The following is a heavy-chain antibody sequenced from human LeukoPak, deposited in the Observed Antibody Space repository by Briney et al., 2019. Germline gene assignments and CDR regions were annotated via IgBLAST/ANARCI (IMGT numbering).Heavy chain of an antibody. CDR2: INHSGST. D-gene: IGHD3-10*01. Sequence: SETLSLTCAVYGGSFSGYYWSWIRQPPGKGLEWIGEINHSGSTNYNPSLKSRVTISVDTSKNQFSLKLSSVTAADTAVYYCARIQGPGVINPGEYFQHWGQGTLVTVSS. V-gene: IGHV4-34*01. CDR3: ARIQGPGVINPGEYFQH. J-gene: IGHJ1*01. CDR1: GGSFSGYY.